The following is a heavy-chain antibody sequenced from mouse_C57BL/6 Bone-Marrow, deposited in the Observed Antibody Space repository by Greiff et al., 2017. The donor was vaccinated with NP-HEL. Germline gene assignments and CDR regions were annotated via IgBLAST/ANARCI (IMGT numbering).Heavy chain of an antibody. CDR1: GFSLTSYG. V-gene: IGHV2-2*01. Sequence: QVQLQQSGPGLVQPSQSLSITCTVSGFSLTSYGVHWVRQSPGKGLEWLGVIWSGGSTDYNAAFISRLSISKDNSKSQVFFKMNSLQADDTAIYYCARPTTVPSYWYFDVWGTGTTVTVSS. D-gene: IGHD1-1*01. CDR2: IWSGGST. J-gene: IGHJ1*03. CDR3: ARPTTVPSYWYFDV.